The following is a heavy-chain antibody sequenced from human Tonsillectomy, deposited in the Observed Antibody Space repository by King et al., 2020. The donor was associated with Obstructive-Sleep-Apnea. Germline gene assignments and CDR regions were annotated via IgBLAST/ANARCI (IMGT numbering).Heavy chain of an antibody. J-gene: IGHJ6*02. V-gene: IGHV3-30*04. CDR1: GFTFSTYA. CDR3: ARGGWRLWFGEDGMDV. CDR2: ISYDGTNT. Sequence: VQLVESGGGVVQPGRSLRLSCAASGFTFSTYAMHRVRQAPGKGLEWVTFISYDGTNTSYADSVKGRFTISRDNSKNTLYLQMNSLRAEDTAMYYCARGGWRLWFGEDGMDVWGQGTTVTVSS. D-gene: IGHD3-10*01.